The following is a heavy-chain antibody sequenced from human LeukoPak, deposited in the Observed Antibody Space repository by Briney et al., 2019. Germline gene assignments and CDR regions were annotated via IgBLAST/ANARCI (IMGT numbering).Heavy chain of an antibody. CDR1: GGSISGYY. Sequence: SETLSLTCTVSGGSISGYYWSWIRQPAGKGLEWIGRFYNSGSTKYNPSLKSRVTMSIDTSKNEFYLKLTSVTAADTAVYYCATANCGGDCFAFDIWGQGTMVTVSS. V-gene: IGHV4-4*07. J-gene: IGHJ3*02. CDR2: FYNSGST. D-gene: IGHD2-21*01. CDR3: ATANCGGDCFAFDI.